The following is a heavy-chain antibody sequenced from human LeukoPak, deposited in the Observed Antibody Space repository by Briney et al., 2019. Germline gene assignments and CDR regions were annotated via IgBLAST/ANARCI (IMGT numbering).Heavy chain of an antibody. J-gene: IGHJ6*02. V-gene: IGHV2-70*11. CDR2: IDWDDEK. Sequence: SGPTLVNPTQTLTLTCTFSGFSLSTSGMCVSWIRQPPGKALEWLARIDWDDEKYYSTSLKTRLTISKDTSKNQMVLTMTNMDPVDTATYYCARIDIGWYPPYYYGMDVWGQGTTVTVSS. CDR3: ARIDIGWYPPYYYGMDV. CDR1: GFSLSTSGMC. D-gene: IGHD6-19*01.